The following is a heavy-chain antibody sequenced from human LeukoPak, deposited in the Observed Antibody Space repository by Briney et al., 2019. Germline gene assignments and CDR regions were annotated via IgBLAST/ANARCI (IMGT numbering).Heavy chain of an antibody. Sequence: GGSLRLSCTASDFTFSDYYMSWIRQAPGKGLEWVSYIYSNSSYTNYADSVKGRFTISRDSAKNSLYLQMNSLRAEDTAVYYCATMIRGVFDYWGQGALVTVSS. CDR2: IYSNSSYT. CDR3: ATMIRGVFDY. J-gene: IGHJ4*02. V-gene: IGHV3-11*06. CDR1: DFTFSDYY. D-gene: IGHD3-10*01.